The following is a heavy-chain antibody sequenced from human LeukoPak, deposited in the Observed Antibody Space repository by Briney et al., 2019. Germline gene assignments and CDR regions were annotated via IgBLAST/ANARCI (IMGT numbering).Heavy chain of an antibody. J-gene: IGHJ6*03. V-gene: IGHV3-20*04. Sequence: GGSLRLFCAASGFTFDDYGMSWVRQAPGKGLGCVSGINWDGGSTGYAGTVKGRFTISRDNAKNSLYLQMDSLRAEDTALYYCARDPPSTTTTVTGRPPGHYYYYYMDVWGKGTTVTVSS. CDR1: GFTFDDYG. D-gene: IGHD4-11*01. CDR3: ARDPPSTTTTVTGRPPGHYYYYYMDV. CDR2: INWDGGST.